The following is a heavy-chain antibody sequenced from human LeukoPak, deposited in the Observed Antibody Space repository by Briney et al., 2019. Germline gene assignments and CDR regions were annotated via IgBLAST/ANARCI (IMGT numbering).Heavy chain of an antibody. CDR3: AKRSCTSSSCSYFDY. V-gene: IGHV3-7*03. Sequence: PGGSLRLSCAASGFTFSTYWMTWVRQAPGKGLRWVANIKQDGSERYYVDSVKGRFTISRDNSKNTLYLQMNSLRAEDTAVYYCAKRSCTSSSCSYFDYWGQGTLVTVSS. J-gene: IGHJ4*02. D-gene: IGHD2-2*01. CDR1: GFTFSTYW. CDR2: IKQDGSER.